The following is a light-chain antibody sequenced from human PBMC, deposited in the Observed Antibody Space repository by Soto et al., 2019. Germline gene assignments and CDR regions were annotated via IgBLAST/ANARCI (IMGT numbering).Light chain of an antibody. V-gene: IGLV2-11*01. J-gene: IGLJ3*02. CDR1: SNDVGSYHY. CDR3: YSYAGSYSWV. Sequence: QSALTQPRSVSGSPGQSVTISCTGTSNDVGSYHYVSWYQQHPGKAPKLMTHDVNKRPSGVPDRFSGSKSGNTASLTISGLQADDEADYYCYSYAGSYSWVFGGGTKLTVL. CDR2: DVN.